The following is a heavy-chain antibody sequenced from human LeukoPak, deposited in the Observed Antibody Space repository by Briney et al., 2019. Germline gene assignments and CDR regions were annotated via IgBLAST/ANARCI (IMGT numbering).Heavy chain of an antibody. Sequence: EASVTVSCKASGYTFTGYYMHWVRQAPGQGLEWMGWINPNSGGTNYAQKFQGRVTMTRDTSISTAYMELSRLRSDDTAVYYCARRGYCSSTSCASPSYYYYMDVWGKGTTVTVSS. V-gene: IGHV1-2*02. D-gene: IGHD2-2*01. CDR3: ARRGYCSSTSCASPSYYYYMDV. CDR1: GYTFTGYY. CDR2: INPNSGGT. J-gene: IGHJ6*03.